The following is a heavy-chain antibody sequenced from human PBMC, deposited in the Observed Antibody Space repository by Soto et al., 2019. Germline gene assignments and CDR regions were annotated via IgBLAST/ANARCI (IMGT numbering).Heavy chain of an antibody. CDR3: ARETRLEMATRYYFDY. J-gene: IGHJ4*02. CDR2: IYSGGST. CDR1: GFTVSSNY. D-gene: IGHD3-16*01. V-gene: IGHV3-66*01. Sequence: GGSLRLSCAASGFTVSSNYMSWVRQAPGKGLEWVSVIYSGGSTYYADSVKGRFTISRDNSKNTLYLQMNSLRAEDTAVYYCARETRLEMATRYYFDYWGQGTLVTVSS.